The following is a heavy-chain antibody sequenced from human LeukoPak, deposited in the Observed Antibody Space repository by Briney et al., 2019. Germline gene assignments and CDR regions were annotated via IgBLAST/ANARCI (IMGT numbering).Heavy chain of an antibody. J-gene: IGHJ5*02. V-gene: IGHV3-30*02. CDR3: AKEFRGLGDTVLDP. CDR1: GFIFSNYG. D-gene: IGHD3-10*01. CDR2: IQHDESYK. Sequence: GGSLRLSCAASGFIFSNYGMHWVRQPPGKGLEWVTFIQHDESYKNYADSVKGRLTISRDNSKNTLYLQMSSLRTEDTAVYYCAKEFRGLGDTVLDPWGQGTLVTVSS.